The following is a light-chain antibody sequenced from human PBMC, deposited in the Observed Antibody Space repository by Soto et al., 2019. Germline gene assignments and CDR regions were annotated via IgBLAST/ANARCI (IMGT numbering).Light chain of an antibody. CDR3: QQDDSYSPT. J-gene: IGKJ1*01. CDR1: QSINNR. CDR2: HAS. Sequence: DIQMTQSPSTLSASVGDRVTITCRASQSINNRLAWYQLKPGKAPKLLIYHASTLQSGVPSGFSGSGSGTEFTLTISSLQPDDFATYYCQQDDSYSPTFGQGTKVDI. V-gene: IGKV1-5*01.